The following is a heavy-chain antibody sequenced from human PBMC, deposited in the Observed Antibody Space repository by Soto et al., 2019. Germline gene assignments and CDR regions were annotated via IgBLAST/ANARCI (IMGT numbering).Heavy chain of an antibody. Sequence: ASVKVSCKVSGYTLTELSMHWVRQGPGKGLEWMGGFDPEDGETIYAQKFQGRVTMTEDTSTDTAYMELSSLRSEDTAVYYCAPWYYYDSSGYFDYWGQGTQVTVSS. V-gene: IGHV1-24*01. J-gene: IGHJ4*02. CDR3: APWYYYDSSGYFDY. CDR2: FDPEDGET. CDR1: GYTLTELS. D-gene: IGHD3-22*01.